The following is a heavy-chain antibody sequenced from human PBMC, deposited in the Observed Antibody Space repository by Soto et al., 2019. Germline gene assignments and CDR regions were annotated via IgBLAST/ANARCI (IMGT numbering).Heavy chain of an antibody. CDR3: AKDSHWAILSPTHDY. D-gene: IGHD2-2*01. J-gene: IGHJ4*02. CDR2: FRESGGTT. CDR1: GFTFSSSA. Sequence: VHLWESGGGLVQPGGSLRLSCGASGFTFSSSAMSWVRQAPGKGLEWVSTFRESGGTTHYADPVKGRFTMARDTSRNMLFLQMNSLRAEDTAIYYCAKDSHWAILSPTHDYWGQGTLVTVSS. V-gene: IGHV3-23*01.